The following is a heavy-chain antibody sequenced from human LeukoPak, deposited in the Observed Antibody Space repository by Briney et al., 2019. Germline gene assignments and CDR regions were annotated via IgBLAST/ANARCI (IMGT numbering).Heavy chain of an antibody. V-gene: IGHV3-53*01. J-gene: IGHJ4*02. CDR1: GFTVSSNY. D-gene: IGHD6-13*01. CDR2: IYSGGST. CDR3: TREVQAAGKTLDY. Sequence: GGPLRLSCSASGFTVSSNYMNWVRQAPGKGLEWVSVIYSGGSTYYADSVKGRFTISRDNAKNSLYLQMNSLRAEDTAVYYCTREVQAAGKTLDYWGQGTLITVSS.